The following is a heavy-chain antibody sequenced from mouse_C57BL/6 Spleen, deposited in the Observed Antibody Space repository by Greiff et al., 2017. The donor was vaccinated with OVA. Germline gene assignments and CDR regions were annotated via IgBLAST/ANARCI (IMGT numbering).Heavy chain of an antibody. Sequence: VQGVESGPGLVAPSQSLSITCTVSGFSLTSYGVHWVRQPPGKGLEWLVVIWSDGSTTYNSALKSRLSISKDNSKSQVFLKMNSLQTDDTAMYYCARHIYYGYPYAMEDWGEGNSVTVSS. CDR2: IWSDGST. CDR3: ARHIYYGYPYAMED. J-gene: IGHJ4*01. D-gene: IGHD2-2*01. CDR1: GFSLTSYG. V-gene: IGHV2-6-1*01.